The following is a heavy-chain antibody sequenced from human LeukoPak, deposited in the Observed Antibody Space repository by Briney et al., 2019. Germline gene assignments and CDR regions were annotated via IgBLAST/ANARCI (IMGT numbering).Heavy chain of an antibody. CDR1: GGSISSYY. V-gene: IGHV4-59*01. J-gene: IGHJ4*02. Sequence: PSETLSLTCTVSGGSISSYYWSWIRQPPGKGLEWIGYIYYSGSTNYNPSLKSRVTISVDTSKNQFSLKLSSVTAADTAVYYCAREAVAGPTYFDYWGQGTLVTVSS. D-gene: IGHD6-19*01. CDR2: IYYSGST. CDR3: AREAVAGPTYFDY.